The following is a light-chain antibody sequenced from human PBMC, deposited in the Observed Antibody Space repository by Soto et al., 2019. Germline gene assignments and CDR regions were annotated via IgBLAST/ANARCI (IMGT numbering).Light chain of an antibody. CDR3: QQYCSSPWT. CDR2: GAS. Sequence: EIVLTQSPGTLSLSPGERATLSCRASQSVSSSFLAWYQQKPGQAPRLLIYGASSRATGTPDRFSGSGSGTVFTLTINRLEPEDFAVYYCQQYCSSPWTFGQGTKVEIK. CDR1: QSVSSSF. V-gene: IGKV3-20*01. J-gene: IGKJ1*01.